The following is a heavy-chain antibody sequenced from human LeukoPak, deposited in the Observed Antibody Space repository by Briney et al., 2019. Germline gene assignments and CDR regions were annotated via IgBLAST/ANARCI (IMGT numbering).Heavy chain of an antibody. CDR1: GYTFTGHD. CDR2: INPNSGGT. Sequence: ASVKVSCKASGYTFTGHDMHWVRQAPGQGLEWMGWINPNSGGTNYAQKFQGRVTMTRDTSISTAYMELSSLRSDDTAVYYCARDPGRGWSFDCWGQGTLVTVSS. J-gene: IGHJ4*02. D-gene: IGHD6-19*01. CDR3: ARDPGRGWSFDC. V-gene: IGHV1-2*02.